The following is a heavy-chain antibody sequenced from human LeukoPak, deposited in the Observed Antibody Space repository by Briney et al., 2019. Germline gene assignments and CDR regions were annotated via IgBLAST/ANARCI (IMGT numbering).Heavy chain of an antibody. CDR1: GGSISSDGYY. CDR2: IYYSGST. D-gene: IGHD3-22*01. Sequence: PSETLSLICTVSGGSISSDGYYWSWIRQHPGKGLEWIGYIYYSGSTYYNPSLKSRLTISVDTSKNQFSLKLRSVTAADTAAYYCAREAVPDYYDSSDYYFAGWFDPWGQGTLVTVSS. CDR3: AREAVPDYYDSSDYYFAGWFDP. V-gene: IGHV4-31*03. J-gene: IGHJ5*02.